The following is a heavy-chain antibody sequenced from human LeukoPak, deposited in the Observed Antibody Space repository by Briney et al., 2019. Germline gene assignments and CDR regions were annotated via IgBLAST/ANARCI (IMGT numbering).Heavy chain of an antibody. J-gene: IGHJ6*02. Sequence: GASVTVSCTASGGTFSRHAISWVRQAPGQGLEWMGGIIPIFGTANYAQKFQGRVTITADESTSTAYMELSSLRSEDSAVYYCARASLERRRDYYYGMDVWGQGTTVTVSS. V-gene: IGHV1-69*13. CDR2: IIPIFGTA. D-gene: IGHD1-1*01. CDR1: GGTFSRHA. CDR3: ARASLERRRDYYYGMDV.